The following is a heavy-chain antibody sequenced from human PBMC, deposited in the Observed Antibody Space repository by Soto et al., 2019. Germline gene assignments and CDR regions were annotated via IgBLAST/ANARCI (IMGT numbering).Heavy chain of an antibody. CDR3: ARDRGPSSGYYPYWFDP. CDR2: IIPIFGTA. D-gene: IGHD3-22*01. J-gene: IGHJ5*02. Sequence: QVQLVQSGAEVKKPGSSVKVSCKASGGTFSSYAISWVRQAPGQGLEWMGEIIPIFGTANYAQKFQGRVTITAAESTSRAYRERSSLRSEDTAVYYCARDRGPSSGYYPYWFDPWGQGTLVTVSS. V-gene: IGHV1-69*12. CDR1: GGTFSSYA.